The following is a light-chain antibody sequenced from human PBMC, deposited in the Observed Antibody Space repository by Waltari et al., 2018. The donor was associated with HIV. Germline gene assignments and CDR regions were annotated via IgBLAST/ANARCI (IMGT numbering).Light chain of an antibody. Sequence: QSALTQPASVSGSPGQSITISCTGTSSDVGAYNYVSWYQQHPGQAPKLIIYDVNYRPSGISSRFSCSKSGNTASLTISGLQAEGEADYYCSSYTGSDTLLGVFGTGTKVTVL. CDR2: DVN. CDR3: SSYTGSDTLLGV. CDR1: SSDVGAYNY. V-gene: IGLV2-14*01. J-gene: IGLJ1*01.